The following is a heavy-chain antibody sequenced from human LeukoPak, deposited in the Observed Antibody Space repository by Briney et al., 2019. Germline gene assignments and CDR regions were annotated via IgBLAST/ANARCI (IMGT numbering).Heavy chain of an antibody. Sequence: GGSLRLSCAASGFTFSDYAIHWVRQAPGKGLEWVALISYDGTNKYYADSVKGRFTISRDNSRNTLYLQMNSLRAGDTAVYYCAKERSLEIAVAGTVFDYWGQGTLVTVSS. CDR3: AKERSLEIAVAGTVFDY. J-gene: IGHJ4*02. D-gene: IGHD6-19*01. CDR1: GFTFSDYA. CDR2: ISYDGTNK. V-gene: IGHV3-30-3*01.